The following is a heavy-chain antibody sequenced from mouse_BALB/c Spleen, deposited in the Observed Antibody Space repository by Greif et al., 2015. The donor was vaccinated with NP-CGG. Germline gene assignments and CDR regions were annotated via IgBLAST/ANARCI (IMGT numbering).Heavy chain of an antibody. J-gene: IGHJ3*01. Sequence: EVKLVESGAELVRPGALVKLSCKASGFNIKDYYMHWVKQRPEQGLEWIGWIDPENGNTIYDPKFQGKASITADTSSNTAYLQLSSLTSEDTAVYYCARNYDYDGFAYWGQGTLVTVSA. V-gene: IGHV14-1*02. D-gene: IGHD2-4*01. CDR2: IDPENGNT. CDR1: GFNIKDYY. CDR3: ARNYDYDGFAY.